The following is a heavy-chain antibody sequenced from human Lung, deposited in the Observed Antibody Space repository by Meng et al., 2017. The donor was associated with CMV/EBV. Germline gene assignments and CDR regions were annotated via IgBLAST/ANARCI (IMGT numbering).Heavy chain of an antibody. D-gene: IGHD3-10*01. CDR1: GYTFTNYD. CDR2: INPNNYNT. CDR3: ARGRAGSGSPYYFDY. Sequence: ASVKVSXKASGYTFTNYDINWVRRATGQGLEWLGWINPNNYNTGYAHQFQGRVTMTRTTSISTAYLELSGLRSEDTAVYYCARGRAGSGSPYYFDYWGQGXLVTVSS. J-gene: IGHJ4*02. V-gene: IGHV1-8*01.